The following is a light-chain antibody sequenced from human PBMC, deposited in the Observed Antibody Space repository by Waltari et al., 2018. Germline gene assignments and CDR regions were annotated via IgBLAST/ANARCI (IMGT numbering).Light chain of an antibody. Sequence: QSALTQPPSASGSPGQSVTISCTGSSSDIGNYDYVAWDQPRPDKAPELMVYEVTKRPSGGPDRVCGSKSGNTASLAISGLRSEDEADYYCAAWDDSRSVVFGGGTRLTVL. CDR1: SSDIGNYDY. CDR2: EVT. V-gene: IGLV2-8*01. CDR3: AAWDDSRSVV. J-gene: IGLJ2*01.